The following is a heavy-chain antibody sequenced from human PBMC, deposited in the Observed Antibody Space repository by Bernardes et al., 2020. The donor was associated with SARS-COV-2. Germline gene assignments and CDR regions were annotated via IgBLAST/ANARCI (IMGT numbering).Heavy chain of an antibody. J-gene: IGHJ4*02. CDR1: GFTFSNYA. CDR2: ISPSHGIT. V-gene: IGHV3-23*01. CDR3: AKSGGWYVNFFDY. Sequence: WGSLRLSCSAPGFTFSNYAMNWFRQAPGNLLEWVSAISPSHGITDYADSVKGRFTISRDNSKNTLYLQMNSLRAEDTAIYYCAKSGGWYVNFFDYWGQGTLVTVSS. D-gene: IGHD6-19*01.